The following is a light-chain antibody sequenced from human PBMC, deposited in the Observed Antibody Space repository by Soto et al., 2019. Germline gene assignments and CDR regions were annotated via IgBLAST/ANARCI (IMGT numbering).Light chain of an antibody. CDR2: VAS. J-gene: IGKJ2*01. CDR3: HQYGSAPYT. V-gene: IGKV3-20*01. Sequence: EIVLTQSPGTLSLSPGERATLSCRASQSVTSSYLAWYQQKPGQAPRLLIYVASSRATGLPDRFSGSGSETDFTLTISRLEHEDFEVYYCHQYGSAPYTFGQGTKLEIK. CDR1: QSVTSSY.